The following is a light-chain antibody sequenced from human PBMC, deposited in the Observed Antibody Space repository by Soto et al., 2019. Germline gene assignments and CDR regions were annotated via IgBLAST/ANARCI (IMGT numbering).Light chain of an antibody. J-gene: IGKJ5*01. CDR2: GAX. Sequence: EVMMAQSPATLSVNPGERAXXXXXXSQSVSSTYVAWYQQKPGQAPRLLIYGAXSRXTGXXXRFSGSGSGADFTLTISRLEPEDFAVYYCQQYGGSPITFGQGTRLEI. V-gene: IGKV3-20*01. CDR3: QQYGGSPIT. CDR1: QSVSSTY.